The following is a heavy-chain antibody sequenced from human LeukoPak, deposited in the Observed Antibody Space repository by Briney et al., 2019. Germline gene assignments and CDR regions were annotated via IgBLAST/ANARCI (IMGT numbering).Heavy chain of an antibody. Sequence: PGGSLRLSCTASGFTFSNYAMSWVRQAPGKGLEWVSHISGSGGSTYYADSVKGRFTISRDNSKNTLYLQMNGLRAEDTAVYYCARGEGLFDYWGQGTLVTVSS. CDR2: ISGSGGST. CDR1: GFTFSNYA. V-gene: IGHV3-23*01. J-gene: IGHJ4*02. CDR3: ARGEGLFDY.